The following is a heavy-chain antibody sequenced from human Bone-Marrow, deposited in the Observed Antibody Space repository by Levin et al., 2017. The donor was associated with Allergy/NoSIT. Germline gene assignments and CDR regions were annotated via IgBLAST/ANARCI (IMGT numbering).Heavy chain of an antibody. J-gene: IGHJ5*02. CDR2: ISPNSGGT. CDR3: ARVAEEGP. Sequence: ASVKVSCKTSGYTFTGYALHWVRQAPGQGLEWMGYISPNSGGTNYDQRFQGRVTLTRDTSIDTAYMELSRLTSDDTAVYYCARVAEEGPWGQGTLVTVSS. CDR1: GYTFTGYA. V-gene: IGHV1-2*02.